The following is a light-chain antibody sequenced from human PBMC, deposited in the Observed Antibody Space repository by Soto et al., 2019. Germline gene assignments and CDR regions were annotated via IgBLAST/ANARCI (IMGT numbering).Light chain of an antibody. CDR2: STN. CDR1: SGAVSTSYY. CDR3: VLYMGSGIWV. Sequence: QTVVTQEPSFSVSPGRTVTLTCGWSSGAVSTSYYPSWYQQTPGQAPRTLIYSTNTRSSGVPDRFSGSILGNKAALIITGAQADDESDYYCVLYMGSGIWVFGGGTKLTVL. J-gene: IGLJ3*02. V-gene: IGLV8-61*01.